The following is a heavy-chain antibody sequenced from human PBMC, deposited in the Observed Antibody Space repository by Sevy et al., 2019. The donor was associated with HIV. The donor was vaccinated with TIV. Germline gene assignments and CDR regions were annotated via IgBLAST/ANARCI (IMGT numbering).Heavy chain of an antibody. V-gene: IGHV7-4-1*02. CDR1: GYTFTSYA. D-gene: IGHD6-6*01. CDR2: INTNTGNP. CDR3: ARDKDVVAARFPGMDV. Sequence: ASMKVSCKASGYTFTSYAMNCVRQAPGQGLEWMGWINTNTGNPTYAQGFTGRFVFSLDTSVSTAYLQISSLKAEDTAVYYCARDKDVVAARFPGMDVWGQGTTVTVSS. J-gene: IGHJ6*02.